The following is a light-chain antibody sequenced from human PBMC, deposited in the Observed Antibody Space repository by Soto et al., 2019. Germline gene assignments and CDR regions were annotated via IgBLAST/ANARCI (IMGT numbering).Light chain of an antibody. CDR1: SSDVGGYNY. CDR3: SSYVGSNNYV. V-gene: IGLV2-8*01. J-gene: IGLJ1*01. CDR2: EVT. Sequence: QSVLTQTPSASGSPGQSVTISCTGTSSDVGGYNYVSWYQQHPGKAPKLMIYEVTKRPSGVPDRFSGSKSGNTASLTVSGLQVEDEADYYCSSYVGSNNYVFGTGTKVTVL.